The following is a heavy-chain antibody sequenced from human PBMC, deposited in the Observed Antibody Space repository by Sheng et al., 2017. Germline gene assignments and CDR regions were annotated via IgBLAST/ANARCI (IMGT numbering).Heavy chain of an antibody. CDR3: ARTRLYCSSTSCRGMYFDY. D-gene: IGHD2-2*01. J-gene: IGHJ4*02. CDR2: INHSGST. CDR1: GGSFSGYY. Sequence: QVQLQQWGAGLLKPSETLSLTCAVYGGSFSGYYWSWIRQPPGKGLEWIGEINHSGSTNYNPSLKSRVTISVDTSKNQFSLKLSSVTAADTAVYYCARTRLYCSSTSCRGMYFDYWAREPWSPSPQ. V-gene: IGHV4-34*01.